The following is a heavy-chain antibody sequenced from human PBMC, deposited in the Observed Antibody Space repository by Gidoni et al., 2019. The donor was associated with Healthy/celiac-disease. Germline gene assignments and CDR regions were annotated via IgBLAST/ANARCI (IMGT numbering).Heavy chain of an antibody. CDR1: GFTFSSYG. D-gene: IGHD2-8*01. V-gene: IGHV3-30*18. CDR2: ISYDGSNK. Sequence: GGGVVQPGRSLRLSCAASGFTFSSYGMHWVRQAPGKGLEWVAVISYDGSNKYYADSVKGRFTISRDNSKNTLYLQMNSLRAEDTAVYYCAKDGPPGNGASHFMDVWGQGTTVTVSS. CDR3: AKDGPPGNGASHFMDV. J-gene: IGHJ6*02.